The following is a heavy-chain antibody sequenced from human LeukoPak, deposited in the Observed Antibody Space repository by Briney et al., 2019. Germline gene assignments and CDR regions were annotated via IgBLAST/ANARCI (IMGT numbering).Heavy chain of an antibody. CDR1: GGSISAYY. D-gene: IGHD3-3*01. V-gene: IGHV4-59*08. J-gene: IGHJ4*02. Sequence: SETLSLTCTVSGGSISAYYWSWIRQPPGKGLEWIGYISYSGSTKYNPSLKSRVTISVDTSKNQFSLKLSSVTAADTAMYYCARTITIFGVVTSYYFDYWGQGTLVTVSS. CDR2: ISYSGST. CDR3: ARTITIFGVVTSYYFDY.